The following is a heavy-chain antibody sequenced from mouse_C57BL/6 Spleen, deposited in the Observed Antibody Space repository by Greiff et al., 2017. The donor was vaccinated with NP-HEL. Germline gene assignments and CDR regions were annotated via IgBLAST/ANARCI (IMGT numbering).Heavy chain of an antibody. J-gene: IGHJ2*01. CDR1: GYTFTSYW. D-gene: IGHD3-3*01. CDR3: AREGPLGYFDY. CDR2: IDPSDSDT. V-gene: IGHV1-52*01. Sequence: QVQLQQPGAELVRPGSSVKLSCKASGYTFTSYWMHWVKQRPIQGLEWIGNIDPSDSDTHYNQKFKDKATLTVDKSSSTAYMQLSSLTSEDSAVYYCAREGPLGYFDYWGQGTTLTVSS.